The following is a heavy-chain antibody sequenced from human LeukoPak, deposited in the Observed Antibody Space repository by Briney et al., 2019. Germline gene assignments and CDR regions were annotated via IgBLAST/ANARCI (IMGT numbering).Heavy chain of an antibody. CDR3: ARERWRSSSIVADY. D-gene: IGHD6-6*01. CDR1: GYTFTVYY. CDR2: INPNSGDT. J-gene: IGHJ4*02. V-gene: IGHV1-2*06. Sequence: ASVKVSCKACGYTFTVYYMYWVRQAPGQGLEWMGRINPNSGDTDYAQNFQGRVTMTRDTSISTAYMELTNLRSDDTAVYYCARERWRSSSIVADYWGQGTLVTVSS.